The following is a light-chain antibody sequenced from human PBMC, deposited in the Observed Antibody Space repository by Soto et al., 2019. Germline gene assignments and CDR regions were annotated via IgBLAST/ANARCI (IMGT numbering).Light chain of an antibody. J-gene: IGLJ3*02. V-gene: IGLV4-69*01. Sequence: QPVLTQSPSASASLGASVKLTCTLSSGHSSYAIAWHQQQPEKGPRYLMKLNSDGSHSKGDGIPDRFSGSSSGAERYLTIPTLQSEDEADYYCQTWGTGIQVFGGGTKLTV. CDR2: LNSDGSH. CDR1: SGHSSYA. CDR3: QTWGTGIQV.